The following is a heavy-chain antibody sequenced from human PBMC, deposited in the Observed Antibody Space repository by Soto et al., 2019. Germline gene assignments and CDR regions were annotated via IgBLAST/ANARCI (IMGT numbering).Heavy chain of an antibody. CDR1: GFTFSSYA. Sequence: EVQLLESGGGLVQPGGSLGLSCAASGFTFSSYAMSWVRQAPGKGLEWVTTISGSGGRTYYADSVKGRFSISRDNSKNTLYLNMNSLRAEDTAVYYCAKLGDDGCYFDYWGQGTLVTVSS. CDR2: ISGSGGRT. CDR3: AKLGDDGCYFDY. J-gene: IGHJ4*02. D-gene: IGHD3-10*01. V-gene: IGHV3-23*01.